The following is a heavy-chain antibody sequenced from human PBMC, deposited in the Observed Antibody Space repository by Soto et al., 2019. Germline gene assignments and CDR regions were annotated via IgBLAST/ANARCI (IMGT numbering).Heavy chain of an antibody. J-gene: IGHJ6*02. D-gene: IGHD3-10*01. Sequence: VASVKVSCKASGGTFSSYAISWVRQAPGQGLEWMGGIIPIFGTANYAQKFQGRVTITADKSTSTAYMELSSLRSEDTAVYYCARELFQYYYGSGSSYYYYGMDVWG. CDR3: ARELFQYYYGSGSSYYYYGMDV. V-gene: IGHV1-69*06. CDR2: IIPIFGTA. CDR1: GGTFSSYA.